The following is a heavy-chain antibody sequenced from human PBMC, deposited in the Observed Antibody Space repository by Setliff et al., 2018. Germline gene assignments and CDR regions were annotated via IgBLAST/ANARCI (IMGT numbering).Heavy chain of an antibody. Sequence: ASVKVSCKTSGFSFSTFGFSWVRQAPGQGLEWMGWISPYNGDTNYAQDLQGRVTMTTDTSTSTAYMELRSLRSDDTAVYYCARDRRNIVVAVVNAAFDIWGQGTMVTVSS. CDR3: ARDRRNIVVAVVNAAFDI. J-gene: IGHJ3*02. V-gene: IGHV1-18*01. CDR2: ISPYNGDT. CDR1: GFSFSTFG. D-gene: IGHD2-15*01.